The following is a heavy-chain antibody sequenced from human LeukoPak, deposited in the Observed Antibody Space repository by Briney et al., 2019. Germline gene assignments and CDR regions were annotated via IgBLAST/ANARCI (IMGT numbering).Heavy chain of an antibody. Sequence: RASVKVSCTAFGYTFTGYYMHWVRQAPGQGLEWMGWINAGNGNTKYSQKFQGRVTITRDTSASTAYMELSSLRSEDTAVYYCARDEKGGYYPNPYQHWGQGTLVTVSS. CDR3: ARDEKGGYYPNPYQH. D-gene: IGHD3-22*01. V-gene: IGHV1-3*01. J-gene: IGHJ1*01. CDR2: INAGNGNT. CDR1: GYTFTGYY.